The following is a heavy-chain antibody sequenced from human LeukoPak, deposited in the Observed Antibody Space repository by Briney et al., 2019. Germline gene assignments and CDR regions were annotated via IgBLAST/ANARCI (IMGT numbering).Heavy chain of an antibody. CDR3: ARGPRSARSWLYYYYGMDV. D-gene: IGHD6-13*01. CDR1: GGSFSGYY. J-gene: IGHJ6*02. Sequence: PSETLSLTCAVYGGSFSGYYWSWIRQPPGKGLEWIGEINHSGSTNYNPSLKSRVTMSVDTSKNQFSLKLSSVTAADTAVYYCARGPRSARSWLYYYYGMDVWGQGTTVTVSS. V-gene: IGHV4-34*01. CDR2: INHSGST.